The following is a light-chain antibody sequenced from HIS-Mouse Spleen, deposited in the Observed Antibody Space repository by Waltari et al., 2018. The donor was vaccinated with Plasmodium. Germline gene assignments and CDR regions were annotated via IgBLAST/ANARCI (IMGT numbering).Light chain of an antibody. V-gene: IGKV3-20*01. CDR1: QRVSSSY. CDR3: QQYGSSPRALT. Sequence: EIVLTQSPGTLSLSPGERATLSCRASQRVSSSYLAWYQQKHGQAPRLLIYGASSRATGIPDRFSGSGSGTDFTLTISRLEPEDFAVYYCQQYGSSPRALTFGGGTKVEIK. J-gene: IGKJ4*01. CDR2: GAS.